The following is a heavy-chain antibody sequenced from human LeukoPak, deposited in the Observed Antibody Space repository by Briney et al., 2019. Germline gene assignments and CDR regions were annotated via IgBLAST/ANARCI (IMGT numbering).Heavy chain of an antibody. J-gene: IGHJ4*02. CDR3: ARFGGNSDY. D-gene: IGHD4-23*01. CDR1: GFTFDNYA. CDR2: ISFDGKLK. V-gene: IGHV3-30*04. Sequence: GGSLRLSCAASGFTFDNYAMHWVRQPPGKGLEWVAVISFDGKLKNYADSVEGRFSVSRDKSKNTVFLQMNSLRAEDTAVYYCARFGGNSDYWGQGTLVTVSS.